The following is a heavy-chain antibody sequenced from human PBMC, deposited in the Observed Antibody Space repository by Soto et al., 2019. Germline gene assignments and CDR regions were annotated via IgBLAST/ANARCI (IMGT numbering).Heavy chain of an antibody. CDR3: ARDKNRDSSGSHDAFDI. D-gene: IGHD6-19*01. Sequence: SVKVSCKASGGTFSSYAIIWVRQAPGQGLEWMGGIIPIFGTANYAQKFQGRVTITADESTSTAYMELSSLRSEDTAVYYCARDKNRDSSGSHDAFDIWGQGTMVTVS. V-gene: IGHV1-69*13. CDR2: IIPIFGTA. J-gene: IGHJ3*02. CDR1: GGTFSSYA.